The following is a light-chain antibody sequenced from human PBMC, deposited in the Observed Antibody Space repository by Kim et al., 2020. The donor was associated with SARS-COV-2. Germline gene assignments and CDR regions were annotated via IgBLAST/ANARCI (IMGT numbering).Light chain of an antibody. V-gene: IGLV3-19*01. J-gene: IGLJ2*01. CDR1: GLRSYY. Sequence: ALRQTVRITYQGDGLRSYYANWYQQKPGQAPVLVIYGKNNRPSGIPDRFSGSSSGNTASLTITGAQAEDEADYYCNSRDSSGNHLVFGGGTQLTVL. CDR2: GKN. CDR3: NSRDSSGNHLV.